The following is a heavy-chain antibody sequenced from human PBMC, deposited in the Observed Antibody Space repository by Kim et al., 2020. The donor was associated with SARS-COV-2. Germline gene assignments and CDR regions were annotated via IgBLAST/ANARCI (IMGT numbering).Heavy chain of an antibody. Sequence: GGSLRLSCATSGFIFSNFGMHWVRQAPGKGLEWVAVISYTGENKYYADSVRGRFTISRDNSKNTLYLQMNSPRAEDTAVYYCAKGKPNYYENSGYFGYWGQGSLVTVAS. CDR3: AKGKPNYYENSGYFGY. J-gene: IGHJ4*02. V-gene: IGHV3-30*18. CDR2: ISYTGENK. CDR1: GFIFSNFG. D-gene: IGHD3-22*01.